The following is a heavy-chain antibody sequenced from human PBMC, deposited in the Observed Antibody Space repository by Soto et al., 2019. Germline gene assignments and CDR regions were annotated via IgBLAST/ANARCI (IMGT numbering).Heavy chain of an antibody. V-gene: IGHV1-2*02. J-gene: IGHJ6*02. D-gene: IGHD3-16*02. CDR1: GYTFTGYY. CDR2: INPNSGGT. Sequence: ASVKVSCKASGYTFTGYYMHWVRQAPGQGLEWMGWINPNSGGTNYAQKFQGRVTMTRDTSISTAYMKLSRLRSDDTAVYYCASLGELSLTYYYYGMDVWGQGTTLTVSS. CDR3: ASLGELSLTYYYYGMDV.